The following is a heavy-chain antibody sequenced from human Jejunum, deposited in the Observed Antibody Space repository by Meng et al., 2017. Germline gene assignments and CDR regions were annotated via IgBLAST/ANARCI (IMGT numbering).Heavy chain of an antibody. V-gene: IGHV3-7*02. Sequence: GGSLRLSCAVSGFTFSSYDIHCVRQTTREGLEWVANINQDGSEKYYVDSVKGRFTISRDNAKNSLYLQMNSLRAGDTAVYYCASRAWAAGKPYCFDYWGQGTLVTVSS. CDR3: ASRAWAAGKPYCFDY. CDR1: GFTFSSYD. J-gene: IGHJ4*02. D-gene: IGHD6-13*01. CDR2: INQDGSEK.